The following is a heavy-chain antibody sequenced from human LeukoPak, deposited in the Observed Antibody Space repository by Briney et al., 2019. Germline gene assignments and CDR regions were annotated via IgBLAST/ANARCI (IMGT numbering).Heavy chain of an antibody. D-gene: IGHD1-1*01. Sequence: SVKVSCKASGGTFSSYAISWVRQAPGQGLEWMGGIIPIFGTANYAQKFQGRVTITTDESTSTAYMELSSLRSEDTAVYYCARQQLERPLPTLYYYYYMDVWGKGTTVTVSS. CDR3: ARQQLERPLPTLYYYYYMDV. V-gene: IGHV1-69*05. CDR2: IIPIFGTA. J-gene: IGHJ6*03. CDR1: GGTFSSYA.